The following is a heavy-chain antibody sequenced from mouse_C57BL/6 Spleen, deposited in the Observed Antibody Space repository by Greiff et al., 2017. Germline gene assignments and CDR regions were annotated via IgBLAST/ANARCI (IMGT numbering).Heavy chain of an antibody. Sequence: VQLVESGPELVKPGASVKISCKASGYSFTSYYIHWVKQRPGQGLEWIGWIYPGSGNTKYNEKFKGKATLTADTSSSTAYMQLSSLTSEDSAVYYCARSVYYDYDGYYFDYWGQGTTLTVS. CDR3: ARSVYYDYDGYYFDY. CDR1: GYSFTSYY. V-gene: IGHV1-66*01. D-gene: IGHD2-4*01. CDR2: IYPGSGNT. J-gene: IGHJ2*01.